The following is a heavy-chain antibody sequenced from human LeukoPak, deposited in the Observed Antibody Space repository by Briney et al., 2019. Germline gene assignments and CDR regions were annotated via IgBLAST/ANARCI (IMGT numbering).Heavy chain of an antibody. V-gene: IGHV1-46*01. CDR2: INPSGGST. CDR3: ARDNSVEDTAWWFDP. CDR1: GYTFTSYY. D-gene: IGHD4-23*01. Sequence: AASVKVSCKASGYTFTSYYMHRVRQAPGQGLEWMGIINPSGGSTSYAQKFQGRVTMTRDMSTSTDYTELSSLRSEDTAVYYCARDNSVEDTAWWFDPWGQGTLVTVSS. J-gene: IGHJ5*02.